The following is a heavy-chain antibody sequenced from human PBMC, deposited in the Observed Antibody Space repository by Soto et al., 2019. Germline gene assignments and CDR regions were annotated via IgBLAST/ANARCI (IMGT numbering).Heavy chain of an antibody. V-gene: IGHV3-30*18. CDR2: ISYDGSNK. D-gene: IGHD3-22*01. CDR3: AKESCDDSSGCFDY. CDR1: GFTFRSYG. Sequence: GGSLRPSCEASGFTFRSYGMHWVCSARGKGLEWVAVISYDGSNKYYADSVKGRFTISRDNSKNTLYLQMNSLRAEDTAVYYCAKESCDDSSGCFDYWGQGTLVTVSS. J-gene: IGHJ4*02.